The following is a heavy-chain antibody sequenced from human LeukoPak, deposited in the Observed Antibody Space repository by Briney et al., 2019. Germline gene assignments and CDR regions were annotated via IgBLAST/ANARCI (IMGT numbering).Heavy chain of an antibody. CDR2: INPSGGST. CDR1: GFTLSTHW. V-gene: IGHV1-46*01. CDR3: ARERTRWSGRWFDP. Sequence: GGSLRLSCAASGFTLSTHWMNWVRQAPGQGLEWMGIINPSGGSTSYAQKFQGRVTMTRDTSTSTVYMELSSLRSEDTAVYYCARERTRWSGRWFDPWGQGTLVTVSS. J-gene: IGHJ5*02. D-gene: IGHD3-10*02.